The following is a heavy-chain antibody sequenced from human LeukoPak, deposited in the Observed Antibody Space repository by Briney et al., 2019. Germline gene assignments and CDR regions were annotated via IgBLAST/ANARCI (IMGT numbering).Heavy chain of an antibody. V-gene: IGHV4-61*01. D-gene: IGHD7-27*01. Sequence: SETLSLTCTVSGYSISSGYYWGWIRQSPGKGLEWIGYIYYTGTSYNPSLKSRVTISADTSKNQFSLNLSSVTAADTAVYYCASRKLGNDYWGQGTLVTVSS. J-gene: IGHJ4*02. CDR2: IYYTGT. CDR1: GYSISSGYY. CDR3: ASRKLGNDY.